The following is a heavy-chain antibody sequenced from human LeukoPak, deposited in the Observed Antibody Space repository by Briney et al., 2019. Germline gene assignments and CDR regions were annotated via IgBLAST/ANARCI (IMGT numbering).Heavy chain of an antibody. CDR1: GFTFSSYA. CDR2: ISGSGGST. V-gene: IGHV3-23*01. D-gene: IGHD1-26*01. Sequence: GGSLRLSCAASGFTFSSYAMSWVRQAPGKGLEWVSAISGSGGSTYYADSVKGRFTISRDNSKNTLYLQMNSLRAEDTAVYYCAKDPIRGGATTHFDYWGQGTLVTVSS. J-gene: IGHJ4*02. CDR3: AKDPIRGGATTHFDY.